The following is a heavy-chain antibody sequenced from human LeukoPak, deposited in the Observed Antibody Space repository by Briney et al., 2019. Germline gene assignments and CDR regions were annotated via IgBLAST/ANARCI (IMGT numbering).Heavy chain of an antibody. CDR2: ISSTSSYI. CDR3: ARVTGSYAEIDY. J-gene: IGHJ4*02. Sequence: GGSLRLSCAASGFTFSSYNMNWVRQAPGKGLEWVSSISSTSSYIYYTDSVKGRFTISRDNAKNSLYLQMNSLRAEDTAVYYCARVTGSYAEIDYWGKGTLVTVSS. CDR1: GFTFSSYN. D-gene: IGHD2-2*01. V-gene: IGHV3-21*01.